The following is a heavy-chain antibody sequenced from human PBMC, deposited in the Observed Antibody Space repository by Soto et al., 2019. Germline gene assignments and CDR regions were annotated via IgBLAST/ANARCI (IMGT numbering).Heavy chain of an antibody. V-gene: IGHV1-3*05. J-gene: IGHJ4*02. CDR2: INAGNGNT. Sequence: QVQLVQSGAEEKKPGASVKVSCKASGYTFTSYAMHWVRQAPGQRLEWMGWINAGNGNTKYSQKFQGRVTITRDTSASTAYMELSSLRSEDTAVYYCAGVGDYDFWCGYPGYFDYWGQGPLVTVSS. D-gene: IGHD3-3*01. CDR3: AGVGDYDFWCGYPGYFDY. CDR1: GYTFTSYA.